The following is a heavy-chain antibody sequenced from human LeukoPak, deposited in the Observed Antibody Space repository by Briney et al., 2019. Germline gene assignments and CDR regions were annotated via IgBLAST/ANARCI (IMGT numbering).Heavy chain of an antibody. D-gene: IGHD2-2*01. CDR1: GYTFTDYY. V-gene: IGHV1-2*02. CDR3: ARSTSSWTRSNYYCMDV. CDR2: VNPNSGGT. J-gene: IGHJ6*03. Sequence: ASVKVSCKASGYTFTDYYMHWVRQAPGQGLEWMGWVNPNSGGTNYAQKFQGRVTMTRDTSISTAYMELSRLRSDDTAVYYCARSTSSWTRSNYYCMDVWGKGTTVTVSS.